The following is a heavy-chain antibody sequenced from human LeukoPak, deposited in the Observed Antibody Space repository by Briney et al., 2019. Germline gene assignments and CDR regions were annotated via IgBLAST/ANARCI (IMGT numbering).Heavy chain of an antibody. J-gene: IGHJ4*02. V-gene: IGHV3-9*01. D-gene: IGHD3-10*01. CDR2: ISWNSAGI. CDR3: AKGHIGSGGLYYFDS. CDR1: GFTFADYA. Sequence: GGSLRLSCVASGFTFADYAMNWVRQAPGKGLEWVSGISWNSAGIGYADSVKDRFTISRDNAKNSLYLQMKSLRVEDTALYYCAKGHIGSGGLYYFDSWGQGTLVTVSS.